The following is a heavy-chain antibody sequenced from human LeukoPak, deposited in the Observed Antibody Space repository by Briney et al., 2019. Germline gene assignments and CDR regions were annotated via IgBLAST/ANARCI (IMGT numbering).Heavy chain of an antibody. J-gene: IGHJ4*02. CDR3: VTDQTGRHPYFFDY. Sequence: PGGSLRLSCAASGFNFRTYWMTWVRQVLGKGLEWVANIKEDGSEIYYVDAVKGRFSISRDNAKTSLYLQMNNLSVADTAVYYCVTDQTGRHPYFFDYWGQGTLVTVSS. CDR1: GFNFRTYW. V-gene: IGHV3-7*01. CDR2: IKEDGSEI. D-gene: IGHD3-10*01.